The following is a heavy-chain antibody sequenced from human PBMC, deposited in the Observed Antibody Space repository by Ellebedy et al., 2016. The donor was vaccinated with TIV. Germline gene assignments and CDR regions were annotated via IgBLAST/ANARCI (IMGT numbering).Heavy chain of an antibody. V-gene: IGHV5-51*01. Sequence: KVSCKGSGYSFISYWIGWVRQMPGKGLEWMGYIYPGDSDTGYSPSFQGQVTISVDKSISTAYLQWSSLKASDTAIYYCARGDRGSGWYWDKWGQGTLVTVSS. D-gene: IGHD6-19*01. CDR2: IYPGDSDT. J-gene: IGHJ4*02. CDR1: GYSFISYW. CDR3: ARGDRGSGWYWDK.